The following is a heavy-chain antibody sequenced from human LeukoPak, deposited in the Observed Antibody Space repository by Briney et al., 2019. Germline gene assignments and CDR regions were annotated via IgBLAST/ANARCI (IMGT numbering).Heavy chain of an antibody. D-gene: IGHD2-21*02. CDR3: ARDYAVVVTATFYWYFDL. V-gene: IGHV4-61*02. CDR1: GGSISSGSYY. J-gene: IGHJ2*01. CDR2: IYTSGST. Sequence: SQTLSLTCTVSGGSISSGSYYWSWIRQPAGKGLEWIGRIYTSGSTNYNPSLKSRVTISVDTSKNQFSLKLSSVTAADTAVYYCARDYAVVVTATFYWYFDLWGRGTLVTVSS.